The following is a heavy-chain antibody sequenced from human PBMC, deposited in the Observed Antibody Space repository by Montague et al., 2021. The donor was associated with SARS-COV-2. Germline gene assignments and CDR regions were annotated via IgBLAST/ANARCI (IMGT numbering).Heavy chain of an antibody. CDR2: ISYYESNK. CDR1: GLTFSSYA. V-gene: IGHV3-30-3*01. CDR3: ARSRSGSYLDAFDI. D-gene: IGHD1-26*01. J-gene: IGHJ3*02. Sequence: SVRLSCVACGLTFSSYALHWLRQAPAKELNGVAFISYYESNKYFAHSVKDRFTITRDNSKNTLYLQMNSLKAEDTAVYYCARSRSGSYLDAFDIWGQGTMVTVSS.